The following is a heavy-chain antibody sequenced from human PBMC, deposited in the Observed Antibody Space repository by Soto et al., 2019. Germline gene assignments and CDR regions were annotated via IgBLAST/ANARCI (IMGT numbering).Heavy chain of an antibody. CDR2: FDPEDGET. Sequence: ATVEVSCKGSGYTLPGLSMQWVRQAPGKGLEWMGGFDPEDGETIYAQKFQGRVTMTEDTSTDTAYMELSSLRPEDTAVSVSVTDFSFRENWF. J-gene: IGHJ5*01. D-gene: IGHD3-10*01. CDR1: GYTLPGLS. V-gene: IGHV1-24*01. CDR3: VTDFSFRENWF.